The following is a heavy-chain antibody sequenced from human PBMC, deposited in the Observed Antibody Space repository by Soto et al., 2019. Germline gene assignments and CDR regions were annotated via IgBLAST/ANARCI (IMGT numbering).Heavy chain of an antibody. CDR2: ISGSGGST. CDR3: AKVSSGWYFAKN. CDR1: GFTFSSYA. J-gene: IGHJ4*02. V-gene: IGHV3-23*01. Sequence: EVQLLESGGGLVQAGGSVRLSCAASGFTFSSYAMSWVRQAPGKGLEWVSAISGSGGSTYYADSVKGRFTISRDNSKNTLYLQMNSLRAEDTAVYYCAKVSSGWYFAKNWGQGTLVTVSS. D-gene: IGHD6-19*01.